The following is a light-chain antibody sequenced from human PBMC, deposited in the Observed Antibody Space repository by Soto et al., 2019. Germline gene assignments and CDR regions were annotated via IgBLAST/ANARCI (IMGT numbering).Light chain of an antibody. J-gene: IGLJ3*02. CDR3: LLSYSGARV. V-gene: IGLV7-46*01. CDR1: TATVTSGHY. CDR2: NTS. Sequence: QAVVTQEPSLTVSPGGTVTLNCGSSTATVTSGHYPYWFHQKPGQAPRTLVYNTSDKHSWTPARFSGSLLGGKAALTLSGAQPEDEADFYCLLSYSGARVFGGGTKLTVL.